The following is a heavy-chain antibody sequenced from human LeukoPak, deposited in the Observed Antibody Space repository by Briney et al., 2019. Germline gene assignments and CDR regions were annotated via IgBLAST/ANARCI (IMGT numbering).Heavy chain of an antibody. Sequence: SETLSLTCTVSGGSISSYYWSWIRQPAGKGLEWIGRIYTSGSTNYNPSLKSRVTISVDTSKNHFSLKLNSVTVADTAVYYCASSPVDFWSGFFQKNWFDPWGQGTLVTVSS. J-gene: IGHJ5*02. D-gene: IGHD3-3*01. CDR3: ASSPVDFWSGFFQKNWFDP. V-gene: IGHV4-4*07. CDR2: IYTSGST. CDR1: GGSISSYY.